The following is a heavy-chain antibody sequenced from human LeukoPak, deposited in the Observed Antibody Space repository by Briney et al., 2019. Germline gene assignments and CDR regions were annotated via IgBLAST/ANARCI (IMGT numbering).Heavy chain of an antibody. CDR1: GFTFSNYA. CDR2: ITGSGTST. CDR3: VIWGDYDVLTGYYVPDY. D-gene: IGHD3-9*01. J-gene: IGHJ4*02. Sequence: PGGSLRLSCVASGFTFSNYAMSWVRQARGKGLEWVSAITGSGTSTYYADSLKGRFTISRDNSKNTVFLQMNSLRHEDTAIYYCVIWGDYDVLTGYYVPDYWGQGTLVTVSS. V-gene: IGHV3-23*01.